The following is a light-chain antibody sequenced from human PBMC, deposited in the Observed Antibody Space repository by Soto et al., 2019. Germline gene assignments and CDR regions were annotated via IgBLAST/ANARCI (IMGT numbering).Light chain of an antibody. Sequence: EKVLTQSPATLSLSPGGRATLSCRASQSLSGYLAWYQQKPGQAPRLLIYDASNRATGIPARFSGSGSETDFTLTISSLEPEDFAVYYCQQRSNWPHSITFGQGTRLEIK. CDR3: QQRSNWPHSIT. CDR2: DAS. CDR1: QSLSGY. J-gene: IGKJ5*01. V-gene: IGKV3-11*01.